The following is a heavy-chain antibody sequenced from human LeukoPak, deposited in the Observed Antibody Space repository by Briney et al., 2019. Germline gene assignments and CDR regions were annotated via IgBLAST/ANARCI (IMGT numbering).Heavy chain of an antibody. Sequence: GGSLRLSCAASGFTFSNAWMSWVRQAPGKGLEWVGRIKSKTDGGTTDYAAPVKGRFTISRDDSKNTLYLQMHSLKTEDTAVYYCTTGTMIVEDAFDIWGQGTMVTVSS. J-gene: IGHJ3*02. D-gene: IGHD3-22*01. CDR2: IKSKTDGGTT. CDR1: GFTFSNAW. CDR3: TTGTMIVEDAFDI. V-gene: IGHV3-15*01.